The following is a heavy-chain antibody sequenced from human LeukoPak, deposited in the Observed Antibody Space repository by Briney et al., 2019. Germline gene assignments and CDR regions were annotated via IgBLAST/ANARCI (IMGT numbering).Heavy chain of an antibody. V-gene: IGHV1-69*13. CDR1: GGTFSSYA. J-gene: IGHJ5*02. Sequence: GASVKVSCKASGGTFSSYAISWVRQAPGQGLKWMGGIIPIFGTANYAQKFQGRVTITADESTSTAYMELSSLRSEDTAVYYCARIWGLHYYDSSGGTRWFDPWGQGTLVTVSS. CDR3: ARIWGLHYYDSSGGTRWFDP. CDR2: IIPIFGTA. D-gene: IGHD3-22*01.